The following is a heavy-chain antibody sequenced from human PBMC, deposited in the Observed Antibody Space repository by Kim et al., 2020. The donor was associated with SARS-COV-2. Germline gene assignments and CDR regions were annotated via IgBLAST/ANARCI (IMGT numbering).Heavy chain of an antibody. V-gene: IGHV3-30*18. D-gene: IGHD3-22*01. CDR2: ISYDGSNK. J-gene: IGHJ4*02. CDR1: GFTFSSYG. CDR3: ANQIDSSGQDY. Sequence: GGSLRLSCAASGFTFSSYGMHWVRQAPGKGLEWVAVISYDGSNKYYADSVKGRFTISRDNSKNTLYLQMNSLRAEDTAVYYCANQIDSSGQDYWGQGTLVTVSS.